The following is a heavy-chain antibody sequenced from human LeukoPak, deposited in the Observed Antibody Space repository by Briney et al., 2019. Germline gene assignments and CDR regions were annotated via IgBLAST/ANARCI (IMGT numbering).Heavy chain of an antibody. J-gene: IGHJ4*02. CDR2: VRTNSYGGTT. V-gene: IGHV3-49*04. CDR1: GFTFSNYA. D-gene: IGHD1-26*01. Sequence: GGSLRLSCAASGFTFSNYAMSWVRQAPGKGLEWVGFVRTNSYGGTTDYAASVKGRFTISRDESKSIAYLHMNSLKTDDTAVYYCSRGSTYLNYFHFWGLGTLVTVSS. CDR3: SRGSTYLNYFHF.